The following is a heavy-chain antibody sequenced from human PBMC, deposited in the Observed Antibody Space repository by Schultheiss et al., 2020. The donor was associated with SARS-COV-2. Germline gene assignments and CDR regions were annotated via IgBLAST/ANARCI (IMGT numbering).Heavy chain of an antibody. CDR2: ISGSGGST. CDR3: AQYTPDSPDTS. Sequence: GGSLRLSCAASGFSFDDYGMSWVRQAPGKGLEWVSAISGSGGSTYYADSVKGQFTISRHNSKNTLYLQMNRMSAEDTALYYCAQYTPDSPDTSWGEGTQVTVSS. V-gene: IGHV3-23*01. D-gene: IGHD1-1*01. J-gene: IGHJ5*02. CDR1: GFSFDDYG.